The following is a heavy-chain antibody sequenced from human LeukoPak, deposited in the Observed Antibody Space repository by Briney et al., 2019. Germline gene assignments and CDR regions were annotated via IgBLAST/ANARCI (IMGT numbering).Heavy chain of an antibody. CDR1: GGTFSSYA. CDR2: IIPIFGTA. Sequence: GASVKVSCKASGGTFSSYAISWVRQAPGQGLEWMGGIIPIFGTANYAQKFQGRVTITADESTSTAYMELSSLRSEDTAVYYCARHGLDWQRFDYWGQGTLVTVSS. J-gene: IGHJ4*02. CDR3: ARHGLDWQRFDY. V-gene: IGHV1-69*13. D-gene: IGHD3-9*01.